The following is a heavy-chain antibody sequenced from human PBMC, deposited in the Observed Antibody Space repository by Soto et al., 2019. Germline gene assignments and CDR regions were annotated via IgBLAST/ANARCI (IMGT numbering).Heavy chain of an antibody. CDR1: GFTFSGYG. D-gene: IGHD3-3*01. J-gene: IGHJ6*02. CDR3: AKSGAITIFGVVIEDYYGMDV. V-gene: IGHV3-23*01. Sequence: GVSRRLSWGASGFTFSGYGMSGGAQTTAKGLGCVSASSVSGGRTYCADAVKGRFTISRDNSKNTLYLQMNSLRAEDTAVYYCAKSGAITIFGVVIEDYYGMDVWGQGTTVSVS. CDR2: SSVSGGRT.